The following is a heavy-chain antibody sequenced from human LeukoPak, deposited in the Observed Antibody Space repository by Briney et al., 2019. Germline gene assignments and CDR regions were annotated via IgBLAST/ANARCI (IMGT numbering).Heavy chain of an antibody. CDR2: ISSGAGST. CDR1: GFTFSSFG. V-gene: IGHV3-23*01. CDR3: AKVAVAKAVDY. J-gene: IGHJ4*02. D-gene: IGHD6-19*01. Sequence: GGSLRLSCAASGFTFSSFGMSWVRQVPGKGLEWVSSISSGAGSTYYADSVKGRFTISRDNSKNTLYLQMNSLRAEDTAVYYCAKVAVAKAVDYWGQGTLVTVSS.